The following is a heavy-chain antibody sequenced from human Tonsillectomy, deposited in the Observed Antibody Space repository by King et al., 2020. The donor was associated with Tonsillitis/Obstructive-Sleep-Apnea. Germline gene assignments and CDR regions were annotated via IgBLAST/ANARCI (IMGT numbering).Heavy chain of an antibody. J-gene: IGHJ6*03. D-gene: IGHD2-2*01. V-gene: IGHV3-7*04. CDR3: ARADIVVVPSYYYYYMDV. CDR2: IKQDGREK. CDR1: GFTFSSNW. Sequence: VQLVESGGGLVQPGGSLRLSCAASGFTFSSNWMSWVRQAPGTGLEWVANIKQDGREKYYVDSVKGRFTISRDNAKNSLYLQMNSLRAGDTAVYYCARADIVVVPSYYYYYMDVWGKGTTVTVSS.